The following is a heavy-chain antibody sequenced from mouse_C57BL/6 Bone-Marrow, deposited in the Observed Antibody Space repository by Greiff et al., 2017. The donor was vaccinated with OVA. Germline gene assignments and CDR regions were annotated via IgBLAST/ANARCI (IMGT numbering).Heavy chain of an antibody. CDR2: IYPRSGNT. D-gene: IGHD1-1*01. J-gene: IGHJ3*01. CDR3: ARHYYGSSYPSFAY. V-gene: IGHV1-81*01. CDR1: GYTFTSYG. Sequence: QVQLQQSGAELARPGASVKLSCKASGYTFTSYGISWVKQRTGQGLEWIGEIYPRSGNTYYNEKFKGKATLTADKSSSTAYMELRSLTSEDSAVYFCARHYYGSSYPSFAYWGQGTLVTVSA.